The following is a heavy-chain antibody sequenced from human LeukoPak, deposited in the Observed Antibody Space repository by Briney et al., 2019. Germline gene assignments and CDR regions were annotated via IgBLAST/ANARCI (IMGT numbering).Heavy chain of an antibody. V-gene: IGHV1-18*01. Sequence: GASVKVSCKTSGYTFTNYDITWVRQAPGQGLECMGLISAYNGNTNYAQKPQGRVSMTTDTSMSTAYMELRSLRSDDTAVYYCARLGFRYSSRYFDSWGQGTLVTVSS. CDR1: GYTFTNYD. D-gene: IGHD6-13*01. J-gene: IGHJ4*02. CDR2: ISAYNGNT. CDR3: ARLGFRYSSRYFDS.